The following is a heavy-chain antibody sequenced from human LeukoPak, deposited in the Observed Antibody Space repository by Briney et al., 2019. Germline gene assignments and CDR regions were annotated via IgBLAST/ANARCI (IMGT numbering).Heavy chain of an antibody. D-gene: IGHD3-16*01. Sequence: PSETLSLTCAVYGGSFSGYYWSWLRQPPGKGLEWLGEINHSGSTNYNPSLKSRVAMSVDTSKNQFSLKLSSVTAADTAVYYCARGRSDYIWGSNRGAFDIWGQGTMVTVSS. CDR2: INHSGST. V-gene: IGHV4-34*01. CDR1: GGSFSGYY. CDR3: ARGRSDYIWGSNRGAFDI. J-gene: IGHJ3*02.